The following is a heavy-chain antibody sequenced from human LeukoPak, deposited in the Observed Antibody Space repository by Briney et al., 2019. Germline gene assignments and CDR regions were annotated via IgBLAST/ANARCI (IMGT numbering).Heavy chain of an antibody. J-gene: IGHJ4*02. CDR1: GFTFSSYW. CDR2: IKQDGSEK. V-gene: IGHV3-7*01. D-gene: IGHD3-3*01. Sequence: GGSLRLSCAASGFTFSSYWMSWVRQAPGEGLEWVANIKQDGSEKYYVDSVKGRFTISRDNAKNSLYLQMNSLRAEGTAVYYCAREGPSITIFGVLTPPDYWGQGTLVTVSS. CDR3: AREGPSITIFGVLTPPDY.